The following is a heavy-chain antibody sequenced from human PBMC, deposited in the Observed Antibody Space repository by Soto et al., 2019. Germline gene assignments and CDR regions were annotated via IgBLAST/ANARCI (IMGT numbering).Heavy chain of an antibody. CDR2: IYYSGST. CDR3: ARRAASGWHFEF. V-gene: IGHV4-39*01. CDR1: GGSISSSRYY. D-gene: IGHD6-19*01. J-gene: IGHJ4*02. Sequence: QLQLQESGPGLVKPSETLSLTCTVSGGSISSSRYYWGWVRQPPGKGLEWIGSIYYSGSTYYNPSLKSRVTIPVSTYNIQFTQKLSSVTAADTALYHCARRAASGWHFEFWRQGTLVTVSS.